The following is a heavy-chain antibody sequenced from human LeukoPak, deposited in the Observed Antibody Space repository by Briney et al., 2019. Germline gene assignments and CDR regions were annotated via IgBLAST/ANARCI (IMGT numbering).Heavy chain of an antibody. J-gene: IGHJ4*02. CDR3: ARSIAGIAAAGTLFDY. CDR1: GGSFSGYY. D-gene: IGHD6-13*01. Sequence: SETLSLTCAVYGGSFSGYYWSWIRQPPGKGLEWIGELNHSGSTNYNPSLKSRVTISVDTSKNQFSLKLSSVTAADTAVYYCARSIAGIAAAGTLFDYWGQGTLVTVSS. CDR2: LNHSGST. V-gene: IGHV4-34*01.